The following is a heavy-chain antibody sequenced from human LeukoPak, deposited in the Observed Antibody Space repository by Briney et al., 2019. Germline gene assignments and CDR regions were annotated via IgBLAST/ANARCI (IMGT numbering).Heavy chain of an antibody. J-gene: IGHJ4*02. V-gene: IGHV3-23*01. CDR3: AKSSLVTTPLYYFDY. CDR2: ISGSGGST. CDR1: GFTFSSYA. D-gene: IGHD4-17*01. Sequence: GGSLRLSCAASGFTFSSYAMSWVRQAPGKVLEWVSAISGSGGSTYYADSVKGRFTISRDNSKNTLYLQMNSLRAEDTAVYYCAKSSLVTTPLYYFDYWGQGTLVTVSS.